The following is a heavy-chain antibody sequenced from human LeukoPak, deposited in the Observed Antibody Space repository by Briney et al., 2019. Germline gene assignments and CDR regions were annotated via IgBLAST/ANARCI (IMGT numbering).Heavy chain of an antibody. CDR3: ARSQARTSWLGELLIYGMDV. Sequence: ASVKVSCKASGYTFTNYDLNWVRQVTGQGLEWMGWVNPNSGNTGYAQDIQGRVSMTTNTSESTAYMELSSLRFNDTAVYFCARSQARTSWLGELLIYGMDVWGQGTTVTVSS. CDR1: GYTFTNYD. J-gene: IGHJ6*02. CDR2: VNPNSGNT. D-gene: IGHD3-10*01. V-gene: IGHV1-8*01.